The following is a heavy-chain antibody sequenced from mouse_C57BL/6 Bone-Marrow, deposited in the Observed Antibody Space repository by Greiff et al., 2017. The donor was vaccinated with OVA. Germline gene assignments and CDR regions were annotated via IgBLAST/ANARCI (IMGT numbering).Heavy chain of an antibody. J-gene: IGHJ3*01. CDR1: GYTFTSYG. CDR2: IYPRSGNT. Sequence: QVQLQQSGAELARPGASVKLSCKASGYTFTSYGISWVKQRTGQGLEWIGEIYPRSGNTYYNEKFKGKATLTADKSSSTAYMELRILTSEDSAVYFCARELCLRRVAYWGQGTLVTVSA. V-gene: IGHV1-81*01. D-gene: IGHD2-2*01. CDR3: ARELCLRRVAY.